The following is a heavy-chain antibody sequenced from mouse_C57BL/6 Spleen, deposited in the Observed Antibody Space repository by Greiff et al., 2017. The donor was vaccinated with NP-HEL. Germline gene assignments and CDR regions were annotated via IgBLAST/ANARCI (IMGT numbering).Heavy chain of an antibody. J-gene: IGHJ1*03. CDR2: IRLKSDNYAT. Sequence: VQLKQSGGGLVQPGGSMKLSCVASGFTFSNYWMNWVRQSPEKGLEWVAQIRLKSDNYATHYAESVKGRFTISRDDSKSSVYLQMNNLRAEDTGIYYCTVYYDYDWYFEVWGTGTTVTVAS. CDR3: TVYYDYDWYFEV. D-gene: IGHD2-4*01. V-gene: IGHV6-3*01. CDR1: GFTFSNYW.